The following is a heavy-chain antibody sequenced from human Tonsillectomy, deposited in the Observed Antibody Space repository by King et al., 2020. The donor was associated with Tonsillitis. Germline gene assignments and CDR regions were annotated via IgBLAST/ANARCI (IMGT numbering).Heavy chain of an antibody. CDR2: IWYDGSNK. V-gene: IGHV3-33*08. D-gene: IGHD2-2*01. J-gene: IGHJ4*02. CDR3: ARESYCSSTTCYPDY. Sequence: MQLVESGGGVVQPGRSLRLSCAASGFPFSSYGMHWVRQAPGKGLEWVAVIWYDGSNKYYVDSVKGRFTISRDSSKNTLYLQMNSLRAEDTAVYYCARESYCSSTTCYPDYWGQGTLVTVSS. CDR1: GFPFSSYG.